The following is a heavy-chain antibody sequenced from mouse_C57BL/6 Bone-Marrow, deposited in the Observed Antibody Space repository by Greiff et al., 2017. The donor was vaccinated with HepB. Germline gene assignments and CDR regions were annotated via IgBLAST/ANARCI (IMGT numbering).Heavy chain of an antibody. Sequence: QVQLQQPGAELVKPGASVKVSCKASGYTFTSYWMHWVKQRPGQGLEWIGRINPSDSDTNYNQKFKGKATLTVDKSSSTAYMQLSSLTSEDSAVYDWDYYYYSSFYAMDYWGRGTAVTVSA. V-gene: IGHV1-74*01. D-gene: IGHD1-1*01. CDR1: GYTFTSYW. CDR2: INPSDSDT. CDR3: DYYYYSSFYAMDY. J-gene: IGHJ4*01.